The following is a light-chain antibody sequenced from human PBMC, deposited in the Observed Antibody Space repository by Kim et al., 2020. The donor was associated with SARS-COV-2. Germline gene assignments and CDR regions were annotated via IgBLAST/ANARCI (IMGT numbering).Light chain of an antibody. V-gene: IGLV3-1*01. CDR1: KLGDKY. Sequence: SLCPGQPSRSTGSEGKLGDKYAVWYQQKPGQSPVLVIYQDSKRTTETPERFSGSDSGNTATLTVSGTQAMDEADYYCQAWDSSAVVFGGGTQLTVL. CDR3: QAWDSSAVV. CDR2: QDS. J-gene: IGLJ2*01.